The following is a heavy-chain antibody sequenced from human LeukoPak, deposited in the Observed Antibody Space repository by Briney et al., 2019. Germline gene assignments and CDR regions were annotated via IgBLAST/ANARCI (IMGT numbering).Heavy chain of an antibody. V-gene: IGHV1-2*02. CDR3: ARVRLVYIAAAGYFDY. D-gene: IGHD6-13*01. CDR1: GGTFGSYA. CDR2: INPNSGGT. J-gene: IGHJ4*02. Sequence: ASVKVSCKASGGTFGSYAISWVRQAPGQGLEWMGRINPNSGGTNYAQKFQGRVTMTRDTSISTAYMELSRLRSDDTAVYYCARVRLVYIAAAGYFDYWGQGTLVTVSS.